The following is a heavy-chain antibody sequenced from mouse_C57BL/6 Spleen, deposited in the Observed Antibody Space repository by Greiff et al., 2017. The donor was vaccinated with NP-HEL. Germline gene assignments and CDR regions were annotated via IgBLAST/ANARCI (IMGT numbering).Heavy chain of an antibody. J-gene: IGHJ4*01. Sequence: VQLKESGAELVRPGASVKLSCTASGFNIKDYYMHWVKQRPEQGLEWIGRIDPEDGDTEYAPKFQGKATMTADTSSNTAYLQLSSLTSEDTAVYYCTTNYYGSSYGYAMDYWGQGTSVTVSS. CDR3: TTNYYGSSYGYAMDY. D-gene: IGHD1-1*01. V-gene: IGHV14-1*01. CDR1: GFNIKDYY. CDR2: IDPEDGDT.